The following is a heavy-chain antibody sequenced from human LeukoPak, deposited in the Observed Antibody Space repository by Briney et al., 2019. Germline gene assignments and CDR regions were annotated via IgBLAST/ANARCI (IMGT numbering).Heavy chain of an antibody. CDR2: INEDGRAT. D-gene: IGHD4-23*01. CDR1: RFNVNNYW. Sequence: SGGSLRLSCAASRFNVNNYWMHWVRQAPGKGLVWVSRINEDGRATNYAGSVRGRFTIFRDSVKNTLHLQMNSLRAEDTAVYYCVKDFGGNSDSWGQGTLVTVSS. J-gene: IGHJ4*02. V-gene: IGHV3-74*01. CDR3: VKDFGGNSDS.